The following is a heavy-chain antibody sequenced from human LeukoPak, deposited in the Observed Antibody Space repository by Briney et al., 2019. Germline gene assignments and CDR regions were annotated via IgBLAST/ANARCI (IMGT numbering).Heavy chain of an antibody. CDR2: ISGSGGNT. Sequence: GGSLRLSCAASGFTFSSYAMSWVRQAPGKGLEWVSAISGSGGNTYYADSVKGRFTISRDNSKNTLYLQMNSLRAEDTAVFYCAKDQYDSGLFDYWAREPWSPSPQ. CDR1: GFTFSSYA. CDR3: AKDQYDSGLFDY. D-gene: IGHD3-22*01. V-gene: IGHV3-23*01. J-gene: IGHJ4*02.